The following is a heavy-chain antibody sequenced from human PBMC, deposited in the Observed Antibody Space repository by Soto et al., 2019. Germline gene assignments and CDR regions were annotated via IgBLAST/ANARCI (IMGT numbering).Heavy chain of an antibody. Sequence: GGSLRLSCVVSGFTVSSNYMNWVRQAPGKGLEWVSVIYSGGSTYYADSVKGRFTISRDNSKNTLYLQMNSLRAEDTAVYYCAREGRDNVWGTIYYYGMDVWGQGTTVTVSS. CDR3: AREGRDNVWGTIYYYGMDV. D-gene: IGHD3-16*01. V-gene: IGHV3-53*01. CDR2: IYSGGST. J-gene: IGHJ6*02. CDR1: GFTVSSNY.